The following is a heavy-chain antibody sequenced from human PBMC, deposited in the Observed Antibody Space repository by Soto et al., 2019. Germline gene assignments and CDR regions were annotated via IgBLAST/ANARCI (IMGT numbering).Heavy chain of an antibody. V-gene: IGHV1-18*01. D-gene: IGHD2-2*01. CDR1: GYTFTNYG. Sequence: QVQLVQSGGEVKKPGASVKVSCKASGYTFTNYGLSWVRQAPGQGLEWVGWISGYTGDTNYAQKVQGRITLTTDTSTSTAYMELRSLRFDDTAVYYCARDWYQKGYYYYRDVWGKGTTVTVSS. CDR3: ARDWYQKGYYYYRDV. J-gene: IGHJ6*03. CDR2: ISGYTGDT.